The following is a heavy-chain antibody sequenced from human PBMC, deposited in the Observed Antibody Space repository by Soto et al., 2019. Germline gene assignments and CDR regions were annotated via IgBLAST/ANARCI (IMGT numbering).Heavy chain of an antibody. Sequence: QVQLGQSGAEVKKPGSSVKVSCKASGGTFSSYAISWVRQSPGQGLEWMGGIIPIFCTANYAQKFQGRVTITTDKSTSTAYMELSSLRSEDTAVYYCARGADYYGSGSYYYYGMDVWGQGPTVTVSS. V-gene: IGHV1-69*06. J-gene: IGHJ6*02. CDR1: GGTFSSYA. CDR2: IIPIFCTA. D-gene: IGHD3-10*01. CDR3: ARGADYYGSGSYYYYGMDV.